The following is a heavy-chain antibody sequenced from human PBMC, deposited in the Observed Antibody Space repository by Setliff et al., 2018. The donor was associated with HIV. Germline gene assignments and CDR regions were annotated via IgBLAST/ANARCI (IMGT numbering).Heavy chain of an antibody. Sequence: GGSLRLSCAASGFSFSSYSMNWVRQAPGKGLEWVSSISSSSRYIYYADSVKGRFTISRDNAKNSRYLQMNSLRAEDTAVYYCAKDGHDQDHYYHMNVWGKGTTVTVSS. CDR1: GFSFSSYS. D-gene: IGHD1-1*01. CDR3: AKDGHDQDHYYHMNV. CDR2: ISSSSRYI. V-gene: IGHV3-21*01. J-gene: IGHJ6*03.